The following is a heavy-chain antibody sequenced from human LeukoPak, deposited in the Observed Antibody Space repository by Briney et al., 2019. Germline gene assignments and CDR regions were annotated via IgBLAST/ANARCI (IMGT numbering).Heavy chain of an antibody. Sequence: ASVKVSCKASGGTFSSYAISWVRQAPGQGLEWMGGIITIFGTANYAQKFQGRVTITADESTSTAYMELSSLRSEDTAVYYCARGLDIVVVPDWYFDLWGRGTLVTVSS. CDR2: IITIFGTA. CDR1: GGTFSSYA. J-gene: IGHJ2*01. CDR3: ARGLDIVVVPDWYFDL. V-gene: IGHV1-69*13. D-gene: IGHD2-2*03.